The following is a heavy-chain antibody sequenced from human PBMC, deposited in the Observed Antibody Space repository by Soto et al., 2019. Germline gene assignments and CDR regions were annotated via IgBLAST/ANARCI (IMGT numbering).Heavy chain of an antibody. Sequence: EVQLVESGGGLVQPGGSLRLSCAASGFPFSSYAMRWVRQAPGKGLEWVSAISGSGDSTYYADSVKGRFTISRDNSKNTLYLQMNSLRAEDTAVYYCARRGSGSYYDYWGQGTLVTVSS. CDR3: ARRGSGSYYDY. D-gene: IGHD1-26*01. CDR2: ISGSGDST. CDR1: GFPFSSYA. V-gene: IGHV3-23*04. J-gene: IGHJ4*02.